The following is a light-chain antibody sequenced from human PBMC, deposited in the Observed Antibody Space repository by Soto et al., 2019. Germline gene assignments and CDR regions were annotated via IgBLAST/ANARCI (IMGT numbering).Light chain of an antibody. J-gene: IGLJ1*01. V-gene: IGLV2-14*01. CDR2: DVS. Sequence: SSLTSPASLSWSPGKAIHLSLPGTRSDVGGFTYVSWYQQHPGKAPKLMIYDVSNRPSGVSNRFSGSKSGNTASLTISGLQAEDEADYYCSSYTTSSPLVLGTGTKVTV. CDR1: RSDVGGFTY. CDR3: SSYTTSSPLV.